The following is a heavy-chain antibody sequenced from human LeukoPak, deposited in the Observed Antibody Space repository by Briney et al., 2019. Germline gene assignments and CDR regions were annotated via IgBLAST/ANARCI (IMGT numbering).Heavy chain of an antibody. CDR2: IYYSGSTNSGST. D-gene: IGHD2-15*01. J-gene: IGHJ3*02. Sequence: PSETLSLTCSVSGGSISSYYWSWIRQPPGKGLEWIGYIYYSGSTNSGSTNYNPSLKSRVTISVDTSKNQFSLKLSSVTAADTAVYYCAREKYCSGGSCYDDAFDIWGQGTMVTVSS. CDR3: AREKYCSGGSCYDDAFDI. V-gene: IGHV4-59*01. CDR1: GGSISSYY.